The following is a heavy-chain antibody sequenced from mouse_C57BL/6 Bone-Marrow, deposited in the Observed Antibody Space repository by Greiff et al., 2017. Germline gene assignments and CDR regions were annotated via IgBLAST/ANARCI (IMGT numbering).Heavy chain of an antibody. D-gene: IGHD2-1*01. J-gene: IGHJ3*01. V-gene: IGHV1-69*01. Sequence: VQLQQPGAELVMPGASVKLSCKASGYTFTSYWMHWVKQRPGQGLAWIGEIDPSDSYTNYNQKFKGKSTLTVDKSSSTAYMQLSSLTSEDSAVYYCARLAIYYGNYAWFAYWGQGTLVTVSA. CDR3: ARLAIYYGNYAWFAY. CDR1: GYTFTSYW. CDR2: IDPSDSYT.